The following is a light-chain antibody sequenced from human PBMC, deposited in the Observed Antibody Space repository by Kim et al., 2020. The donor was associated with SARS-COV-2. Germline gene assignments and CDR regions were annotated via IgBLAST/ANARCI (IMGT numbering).Light chain of an antibody. J-gene: IGKJ2*01. CDR3: QQYDNLYT. Sequence: LSASVGDRVTITCQASQDISNYSNWYQQKPGKAPKLLIYDASNLETGVPSRFSGSGSGTDFTFTISSLQPEDIATYYCQQYDNLYTFGQGTKLEI. CDR1: QDISNY. CDR2: DAS. V-gene: IGKV1-33*01.